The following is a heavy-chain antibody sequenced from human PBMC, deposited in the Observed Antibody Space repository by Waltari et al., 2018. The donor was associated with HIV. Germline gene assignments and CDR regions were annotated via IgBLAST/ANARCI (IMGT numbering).Heavy chain of an antibody. CDR1: GYFFSSYY. D-gene: IGHD3-10*01. V-gene: IGHV1-8*01. CDR3: ARGRVQVRGAMYYFDY. J-gene: IGHJ4*02. CDR2: MNPSSGNT. Sequence: QVHLVQSGAEVKKPGASVKVSCKTSGYFFSSYYIHWVRQATGQGLEWMGWMNPSSGNTGYPQKFQGRVTMTRNTSISTAYMELSSLRSEDTAVYYCARGRVQVRGAMYYFDYWGQGTLVTVSS.